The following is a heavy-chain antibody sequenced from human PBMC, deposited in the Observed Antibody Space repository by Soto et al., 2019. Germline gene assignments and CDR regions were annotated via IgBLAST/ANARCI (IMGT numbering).Heavy chain of an antibody. CDR1: GFSIKNYY. J-gene: IGHJ5*02. V-gene: IGHV4-59*01. D-gene: IGHD2-15*01. CDR2: IYYSGST. CDR3: ARERDFCLRGCRFAP. Sequence: YATLSLTCSSSGFSIKNYYWNWIRQAPGKGLEWIGYIYYSGSTNYHPSLRGRVTISVDTSKNQFSLKLTSVTAADTAVYYCARERDFCLRGCRFAPWGQGALVTVAS.